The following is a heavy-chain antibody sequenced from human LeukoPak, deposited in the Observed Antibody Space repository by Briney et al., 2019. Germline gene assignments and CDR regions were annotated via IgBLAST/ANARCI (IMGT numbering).Heavy chain of an antibody. CDR3: AKDRDYDSTDY. CDR1: GFTFSNYA. V-gene: IGHV3-23*01. J-gene: IGHJ4*02. Sequence: GGSLRLSCAASGFTFSNYAMSWVRQAPGKGLEWVSVISDSGGSTYYADSVKGRFTISRDNSKNTLYLQMNSLRAEDTAVYYCAKDRDYDSTDYWGQGTLVTVSS. CDR2: ISDSGGST. D-gene: IGHD3-22*01.